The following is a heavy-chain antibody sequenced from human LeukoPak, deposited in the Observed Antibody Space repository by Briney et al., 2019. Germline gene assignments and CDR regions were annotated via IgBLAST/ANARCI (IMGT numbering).Heavy chain of an antibody. Sequence: SETLSLTCTVSGYSISSGYYWGWIRQPPGKGLEWIGSIYHSGSTYYNPSLKSRVTISVDTSKNQFSLKLSSVTAADTAVYYCARDTHAWYYDRIDAFDIWGQGTMVTVSS. CDR2: IYHSGST. J-gene: IGHJ3*02. V-gene: IGHV4-38-2*02. D-gene: IGHD3-22*01. CDR3: ARDTHAWYYDRIDAFDI. CDR1: GYSISSGYY.